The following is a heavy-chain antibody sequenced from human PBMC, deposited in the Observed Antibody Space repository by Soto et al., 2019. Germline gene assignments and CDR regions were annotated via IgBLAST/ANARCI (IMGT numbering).Heavy chain of an antibody. V-gene: IGHV3-15*01. CDR2: IKSRTDGGTT. D-gene: IGHD1-1*01. CDR3: TTDRIGATGPQFDY. Sequence: EVQLVESGGDLVKPGGSLRLSCAASGFTFSDAWMSWVRQAPGKGLEWVGRIKSRTDGGTTDFAAPVKGRFTISRDDSKSTLSLQMNSLKTEDTGMYYCTTDRIGATGPQFDYWGQGTLVTVSS. CDR1: GFTFSDAW. J-gene: IGHJ4*02.